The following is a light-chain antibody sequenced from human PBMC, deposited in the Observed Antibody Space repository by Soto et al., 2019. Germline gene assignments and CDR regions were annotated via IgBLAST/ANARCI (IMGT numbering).Light chain of an antibody. V-gene: IGKV1-5*01. CDR2: DAS. CDR1: QSISSW. Sequence: DIQMTQSPSTLSASVGDRVTITCRASQSISSWLAWYQQKPGKAPKLLIYDASSLESGVPSRFSGSGSGTEFTLPISSLQPDDFATYYCQQYNSYSRTFGQGTRLENK. CDR3: QQYNSYSRT. J-gene: IGKJ5*01.